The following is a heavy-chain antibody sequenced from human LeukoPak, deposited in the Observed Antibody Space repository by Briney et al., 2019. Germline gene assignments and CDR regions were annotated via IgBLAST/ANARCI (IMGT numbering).Heavy chain of an antibody. CDR1: GYTFTGYY. CDR3: ARNLVVPMDV. V-gene: IGHV1-2*02. D-gene: IGHD2-2*01. CDR2: INSNNGGT. J-gene: IGHJ6*02. Sequence: ASVKVSCKASGYTFTGYYMHWVRQAPGQGLEWVGWINSNNGGTSYAQKFQGRVTMTRDTSITTAYMELPSLTSDDTAVYYCARNLVVPMDVWGQGTTVTVSS.